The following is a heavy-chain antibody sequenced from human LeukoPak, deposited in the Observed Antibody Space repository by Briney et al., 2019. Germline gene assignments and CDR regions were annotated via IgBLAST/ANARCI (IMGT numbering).Heavy chain of an antibody. Sequence: GGSPRLSCAASGFTFSSYAMHWVRQAPGKGMEYVSAISSNGGSTYYANSVKGRFTISRDNSKNTLYLQMGSLRAEDMAVYYCARGRGYYYDSSGYYFPPDIDYWGQGTLVTVSS. D-gene: IGHD3-22*01. CDR1: GFTFSSYA. V-gene: IGHV3-64*01. J-gene: IGHJ4*02. CDR3: ARGRGYYYDSSGYYFPPDIDY. CDR2: ISSNGGST.